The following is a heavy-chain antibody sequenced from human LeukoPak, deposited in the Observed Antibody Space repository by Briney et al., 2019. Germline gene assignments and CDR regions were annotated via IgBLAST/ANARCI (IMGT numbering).Heavy chain of an antibody. J-gene: IGHJ6*03. CDR2: ISYDGSNK. Sequence: GGSLRLSCAASGFTFSSYAMHWVRQAPGKGLEWVAVISYDGSNKYYADSVKGRFTISRDNAKNSLYLQMNSLRAEDTAVYYCARDPPGSCYSCYYYYMDVWGKGTTVTVSS. CDR3: ARDPPGSCYSCYYYYMDV. D-gene: IGHD2-15*01. CDR1: GFTFSSYA. V-gene: IGHV3-30-3*01.